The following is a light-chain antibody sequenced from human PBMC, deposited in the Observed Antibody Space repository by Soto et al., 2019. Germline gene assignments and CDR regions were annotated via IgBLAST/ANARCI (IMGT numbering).Light chain of an antibody. V-gene: IGKV3-20*01. Sequence: EIVLTQSPGTLSLSPGDRATLYCRASQSVSSSNLAWYQQKRGQSPRLLIYGASSRATGIPARFSGSGSGTDFTLTISSLEPEDFAVYYCQQFSSYPLTFGGGTKVDIK. CDR1: QSVSSSN. CDR2: GAS. CDR3: QQFSSYPLT. J-gene: IGKJ4*01.